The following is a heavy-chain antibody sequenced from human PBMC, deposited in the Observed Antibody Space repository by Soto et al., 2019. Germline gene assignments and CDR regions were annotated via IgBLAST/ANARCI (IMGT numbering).Heavy chain of an antibody. Sequence: PSETLSITCAVYGGSFSGYYWSWIRQPPGKGLEWIGEINHSGSTNYNPSLKSRVTISVDTSKNQLSLKLSSVTAADTAVYYCARDWESGVYAFDIWGQGTMVTVSS. CDR1: GGSFSGYY. V-gene: IGHV4-34*01. J-gene: IGHJ3*02. CDR2: INHSGST. CDR3: ARDWESGVYAFDI. D-gene: IGHD3-10*01.